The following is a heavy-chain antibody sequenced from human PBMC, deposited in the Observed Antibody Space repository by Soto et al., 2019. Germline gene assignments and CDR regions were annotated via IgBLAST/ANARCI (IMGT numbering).Heavy chain of an antibody. CDR1: GFTFSDYY. Sequence: QVQLVESGGGLVKPGGSLRLSCAASGFTFSDYYMSWIRQAPGKGLEWVSYISSSGSTIYYADSVKGRLTISRDNAKNSVYLQMTSLCAEMWELYYSAGEGLRFRCGALAFWGKGPTVTVPT. D-gene: IGHD3-3*01. CDR2: ISSSGSTI. J-gene: IGHJ6*04. V-gene: IGHV3-11*01. CDR3: AGEGLRFRCGALAF.